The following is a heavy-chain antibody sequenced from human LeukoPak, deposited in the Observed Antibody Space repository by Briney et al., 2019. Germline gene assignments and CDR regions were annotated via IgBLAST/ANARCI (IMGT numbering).Heavy chain of an antibody. CDR3: ARDLQLWMTVGYYFDY. V-gene: IGHV3-30-3*01. CDR2: ISYDGSNK. J-gene: IGHJ4*02. Sequence: GGSLRLSCAASGFAFSSYAMHWVRQAPGKGLEWVAVISYDGSNKYYADSVKGRFTISRDNSKNTLYLQMNSLRAEDTAVYYCARDLQLWMTVGYYFDYWGQGTLVTVSS. CDR1: GFAFSSYA. D-gene: IGHD5-18*01.